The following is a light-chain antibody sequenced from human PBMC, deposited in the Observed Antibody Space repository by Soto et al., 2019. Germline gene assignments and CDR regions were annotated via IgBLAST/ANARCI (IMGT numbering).Light chain of an antibody. J-gene: IGLJ1*01. CDR2: DVS. CDR1: SSDIGAYKY. V-gene: IGLV2-14*01. CDR3: SSYTSSSTYV. Sequence: QSALTQPASVSGSPGQSITVSCTGSSSDIGAYKYVSWYQQRPGKSPKLMIYDVSNRPSGVSSRFGGSKSGNTASLTISWLQAEDEADYYCSSYTSSSTYVFGTGTKVTVL.